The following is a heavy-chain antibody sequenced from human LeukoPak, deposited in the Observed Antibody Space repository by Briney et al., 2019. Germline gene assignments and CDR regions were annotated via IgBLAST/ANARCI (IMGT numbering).Heavy chain of an antibody. Sequence: GGSLRLSCAASGFTVSSNYMSWVRQAPGKGLEWVSVIYSGGSTYYADSVKGRFTISRDNSKNSLYLRMNSLRTQDTALYYCAKGYYYDSSGYYYLDYWGQGTLVTVSS. CDR3: AKGYYYDSSGYYYLDY. D-gene: IGHD3-22*01. J-gene: IGHJ4*02. CDR1: GFTVSSNY. V-gene: IGHV3-53*05. CDR2: IYSGGST.